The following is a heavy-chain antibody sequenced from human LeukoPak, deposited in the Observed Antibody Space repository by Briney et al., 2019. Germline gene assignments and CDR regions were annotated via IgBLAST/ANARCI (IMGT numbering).Heavy chain of an antibody. J-gene: IGHJ4*02. Sequence: GGSLRLSCAASGFDFSRYAMSWVRQPPGKGLEWVSVISRRDVYTYYADSVKGRFTISRDNSKNTLYLQMNSLRAEDTAVYYCANDYRSGSFHDFWGQGTLVTAPS. CDR3: ANDYRSGSFHDF. V-gene: IGHV3-23*01. D-gene: IGHD3-10*01. CDR2: ISRRDVYT. CDR1: GFDFSRYA.